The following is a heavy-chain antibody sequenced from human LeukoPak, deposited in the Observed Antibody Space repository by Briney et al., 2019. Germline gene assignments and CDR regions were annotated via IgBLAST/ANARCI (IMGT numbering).Heavy chain of an antibody. CDR2: ISSGSSTI. Sequence: GGSLRLSCSASGFTFSTYTMNWVRQAPGKGLEWVSYISSGSSTIYYADSVKGRFTISRDNAKNSLYLQMNSLRGEDTAVYYCAREGGVRGVNYYFYYMDVWGKGTTVTISS. V-gene: IGHV3-48*04. D-gene: IGHD3-10*01. CDR1: GFTFSTYT. CDR3: AREGGVRGVNYYFYYMDV. J-gene: IGHJ6*03.